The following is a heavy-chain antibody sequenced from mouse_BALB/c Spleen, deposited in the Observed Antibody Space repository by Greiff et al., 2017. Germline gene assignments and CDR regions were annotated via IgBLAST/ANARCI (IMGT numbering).Heavy chain of an antibody. D-gene: IGHD1-1*01. V-gene: IGHV5-4*02. CDR1: GFTFSDYY. CDR2: ISDGGSYT. J-gene: IGHJ1*01. Sequence: EVHLVESGGGLVKPGGSLKLSCAASGFTFSDYYMYWVRQTPEKRLEWVATISDGGSYTYYPDSVKGRFTISRDNAKNNLYLQMSSLKSEDTAMYYCARGGITTVVARYFDVWGAGTTVTVSS. CDR3: ARGGITTVVARYFDV.